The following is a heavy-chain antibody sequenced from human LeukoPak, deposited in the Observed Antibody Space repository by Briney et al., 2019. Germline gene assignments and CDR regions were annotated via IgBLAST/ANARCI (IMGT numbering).Heavy chain of an antibody. Sequence: GGSLRLSCAASGFTFSSYNMNWVRRTPGKGLEWVSAITSSSSYMFYADSVRGRVTISRDNAENSLYLQMNSLRDEDTAVYYCARDPYSGGYGAYYYYYMDVWGKGTTVTVSS. V-gene: IGHV3-21*01. CDR1: GFTFSSYN. D-gene: IGHD6-19*01. CDR2: ITSSSSYM. CDR3: ARDPYSGGYGAYYYYYMDV. J-gene: IGHJ6*03.